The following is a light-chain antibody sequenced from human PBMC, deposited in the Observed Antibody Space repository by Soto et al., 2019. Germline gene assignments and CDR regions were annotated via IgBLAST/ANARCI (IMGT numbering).Light chain of an antibody. CDR3: QTWGADTVV. V-gene: IGLV4-69*01. CDR2: LNSDGSH. CDR1: SGHSSYA. J-gene: IGLJ2*01. Sequence: QLVLTQSPSASASLGSSVKLTCTLSSGHSSYAIAWHQQQSEKGPQYLMKLNSDGSHSRGDGIPDRFSGSSSGAERYLTISSLQSEDEADYYCQTWGADTVVFGGGTKVTVL.